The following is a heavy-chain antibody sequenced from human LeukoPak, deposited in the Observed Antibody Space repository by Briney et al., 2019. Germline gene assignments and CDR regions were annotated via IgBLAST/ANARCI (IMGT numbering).Heavy chain of an antibody. J-gene: IGHJ4*02. CDR2: ISGSGGST. V-gene: IGHV3-23*01. D-gene: IGHD3-10*01. CDR1: GFTFSRYA. CDR3: ASQKYYYGSGSYYYFDY. Sequence: GGSLRLSCAASGFTFSRYAMSWVRQAPGKGLEWVSAISGSGGSTFYADSVEGRFTISRDNSKNTPYLQMNSLRAEDTAVYYCASQKYYYGSGSYYYFDYWGQGTLVTVSS.